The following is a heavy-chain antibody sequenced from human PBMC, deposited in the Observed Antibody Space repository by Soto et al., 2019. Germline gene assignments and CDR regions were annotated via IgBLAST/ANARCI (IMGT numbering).Heavy chain of an antibody. CDR3: ARRGVSSYYSNY. CDR2: IYYSGSN. J-gene: IGHJ4*02. V-gene: IGHV4-39*01. CDR1: GGSISDSSYF. Sequence: QLQLQESGPGLVKPSETLSLTCTVSGGSISDSSYFWDWIRQPPGKGLEWIGNIYYSGSNYYNLSLKSRVTISVDTSKNQFSLKLSSVTAANTAVYYCARRGVSSYYSNYWGLGTLVTVSS. D-gene: IGHD2-15*01.